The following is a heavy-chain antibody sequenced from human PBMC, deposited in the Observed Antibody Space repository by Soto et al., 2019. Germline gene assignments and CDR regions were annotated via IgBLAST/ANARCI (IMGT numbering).Heavy chain of an antibody. J-gene: IGHJ5*02. CDR3: ARENISTSCCHWFDP. V-gene: IGHV3-23*01. CDR2: ISGSGGST. CDR1: GFIFSSYA. D-gene: IGHD2-2*01. Sequence: ELQLLESGGGLVQPGGSLRLSCAASGFIFSSYAMSWVRQAPGKGLEWVSAISGSGGSTYYADSVKGRFTISRDNSKNTLYLQMTSLRAEETAVYYCARENISTSCCHWFDPWGQGTLVTVSS.